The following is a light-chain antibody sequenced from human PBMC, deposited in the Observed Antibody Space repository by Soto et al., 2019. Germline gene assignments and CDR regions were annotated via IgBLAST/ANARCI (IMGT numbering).Light chain of an antibody. Sequence: EIVMTQSPATLSVSPGEGATLSCRASQSVSSSLAWYQQKPGQAPRLLIYGASTRATAIPARFSGSGSGTEFTLTISSLQSEDFAVYYCQQHSNWPLAFGQGTRLEIK. J-gene: IGKJ5*01. CDR3: QQHSNWPLA. CDR2: GAS. V-gene: IGKV3-15*01. CDR1: QSVSSS.